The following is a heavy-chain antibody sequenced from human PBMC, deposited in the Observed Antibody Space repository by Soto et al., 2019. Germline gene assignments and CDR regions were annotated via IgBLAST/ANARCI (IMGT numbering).Heavy chain of an antibody. CDR1: GFTFDDYA. D-gene: IGHD3-22*01. CDR2: ISWKSDNI. CDR3: AKSSYYSDSSGYYPPLDN. J-gene: IGHJ4*01. Sequence: EVQLVESGGGLVQPGRSLRLSCAASGFTFDDYAMHWVRQAPGKALEWVSGISWKSDNIGYADSVKGRFTISRDNAKRSLYLKMSGLRAEDTALYFCAKSSYYSDSSGYYPPLDNWGQGTLVTVSS. V-gene: IGHV3-9*01.